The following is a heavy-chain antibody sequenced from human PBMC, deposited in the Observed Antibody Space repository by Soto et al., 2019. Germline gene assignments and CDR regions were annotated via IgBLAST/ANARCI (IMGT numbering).Heavy chain of an antibody. V-gene: IGHV1-2*02. CDR3: ARDEGDIVVVPAAILHNWFDP. CDR2: INPNSGGT. J-gene: IGHJ5*02. D-gene: IGHD2-2*01. CDR1: GYTFTGYY. Sequence: ASVKVSCKASGYTFTGYYMHWVRQAPGQGLEWMGWINPNSGGTNYAQKFQGRVTMTRDTSISTAYMELSRLRSDDTAVYYCARDEGDIVVVPAAILHNWFDPWGQGTLVTVPQ.